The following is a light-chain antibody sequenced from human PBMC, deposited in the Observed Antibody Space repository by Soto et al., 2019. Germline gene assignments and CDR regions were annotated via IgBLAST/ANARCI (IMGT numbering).Light chain of an antibody. J-gene: IGLJ2*01. Sequence: QSALTQPASVSGSPGQSITISCTGTDSDVGGYNYVSWYQQHPGKAPKLMIYGVSNRPSGVSNRFSGSKSGNTASLTISGLQAEDEADYYCSSFTSSITPHVVFGGGTQLTVL. CDR1: DSDVGGYNY. V-gene: IGLV2-14*01. CDR3: SSFTSSITPHVV. CDR2: GVS.